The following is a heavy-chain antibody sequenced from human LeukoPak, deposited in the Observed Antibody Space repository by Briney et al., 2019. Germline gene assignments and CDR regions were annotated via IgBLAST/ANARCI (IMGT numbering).Heavy chain of an antibody. V-gene: IGHV4-39*01. CDR2: IYYSGNV. CDR3: ARKYRRLSYYDY. J-gene: IGHJ4*02. D-gene: IGHD3-10*01. CDR1: SGSISSSSYY. Sequence: MTSETLSLTCSVSSGSISSSSYYWVWIRQPPGKGLEWIGSIYYSGNVYYNPSLKSRVTISVDTSTNQFSLKLTSVTAADMAIYYCARKYRRLSYYDYWGQGTLVTVSS.